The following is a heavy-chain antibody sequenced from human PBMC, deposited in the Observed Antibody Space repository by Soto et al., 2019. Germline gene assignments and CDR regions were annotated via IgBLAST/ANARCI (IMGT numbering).Heavy chain of an antibody. CDR2: IYNSGRT. J-gene: IGHJ4*02. Sequence: QLQLQESRSRLVKPSQTRYLTCAVSGGSISRAGYSWSWIRQSPGKGLEWIGYIYNSGRTFSNPHLKSRLPISVDRSKHQFSLQLNSVTAAHTAVYYCASSRVVPTYVDYWGQATRVTVSS. V-gene: IGHV4-30-2*06. D-gene: IGHD2-21*01. CDR3: ASSRVVPTYVDY. CDR1: GGSISRAGYS.